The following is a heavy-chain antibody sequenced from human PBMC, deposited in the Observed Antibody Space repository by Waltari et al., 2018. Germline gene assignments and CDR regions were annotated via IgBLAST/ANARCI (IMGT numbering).Heavy chain of an antibody. D-gene: IGHD1-1*01. J-gene: IGHJ4*02. V-gene: IGHV4-4*02. Sequence: QLQLHESGPGLVKPSGTLSLICAVSGDSMRTSDYWRWVSQPPGKGLEWIGQVRGDGKTNYNPSFASLVTMSLDTSTYHFALKLTSATAADTALYYCARDRGRGLYLDTWGQGTLVTVSP. CDR1: GDSMRTSDY. CDR2: VRGDGKT. CDR3: ARDRGRGLYLDT.